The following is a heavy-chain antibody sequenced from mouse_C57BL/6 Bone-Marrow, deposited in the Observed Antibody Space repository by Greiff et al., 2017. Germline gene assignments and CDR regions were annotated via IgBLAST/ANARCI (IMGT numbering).Heavy chain of an antibody. CDR2: IYPSDSET. D-gene: IGHD1-1*01. CDR3: ARRETAYDGSSYDYFDY. Sequence: VQLQQPGAELVRPGSSVKLSCKASGYTFTSYWLDWVKQRPGQGLEWIGNIYPSDSETHYNQKFKDKATLTVDKSSSTAYMQLSSLTSEDSAVYYCARRETAYDGSSYDYFDYWGQGTTLTVSS. J-gene: IGHJ2*01. V-gene: IGHV1-61*01. CDR1: GYTFTSYW.